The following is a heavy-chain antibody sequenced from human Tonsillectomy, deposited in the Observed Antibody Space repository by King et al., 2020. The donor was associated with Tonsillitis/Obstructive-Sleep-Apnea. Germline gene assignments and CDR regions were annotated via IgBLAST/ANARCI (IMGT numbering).Heavy chain of an antibody. J-gene: IGHJ4*02. Sequence: VQLVESGGGLVQPGGSLRLSCSASGFSFGGFAMSWVRQAPGKGLEWVSAHGSGSSTYYADSVKGRFTISKDNSKNTLFLQMNSLRAEDTALYFCFVYGWGSYSGRNYWGRGTLVTVSS. CDR3: FVYGWGSYSGRNY. V-gene: IGHV3-23*04. CDR1: GFSFGGFA. D-gene: IGHD3-10*01. CDR2: HGSGSST.